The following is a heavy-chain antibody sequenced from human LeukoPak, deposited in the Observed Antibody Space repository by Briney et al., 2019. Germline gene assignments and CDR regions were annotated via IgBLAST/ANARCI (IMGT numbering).Heavy chain of an antibody. CDR1: GDSISSGNYY. J-gene: IGHJ6*04. Sequence: PSETLSLTCTVSGDSISSGNYYWSWIRQPAGKGLEWIGRIYTSGTTNYNPSLKSRVSISIDTSKNQFSLKLSSVTATDTAVYYCARGPRYTSGWYRVWGKGTTVTISS. D-gene: IGHD6-19*01. CDR3: ARGPRYTSGWYRV. V-gene: IGHV4-61*02. CDR2: IYTSGTT.